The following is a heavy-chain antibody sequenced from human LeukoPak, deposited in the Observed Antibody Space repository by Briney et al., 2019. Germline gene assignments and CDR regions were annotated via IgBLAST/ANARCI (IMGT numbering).Heavy chain of an antibody. CDR2: INHSGST. D-gene: IGHD6-13*01. V-gene: IGHV4-34*01. CDR1: GGSFSGYY. J-gene: IGHJ4*02. Sequence: SETLSLTCAVYGGSFSGYYWSWIRQPPGKGLEWIGEINHSGSTNYNPSLKSRVTISVDTSKNQFSLKLSSLTAADTAVYYCARGGGIAAAGTYRRFDYWGQGTLVTVSS. CDR3: ARGGGIAAAGTYRRFDY.